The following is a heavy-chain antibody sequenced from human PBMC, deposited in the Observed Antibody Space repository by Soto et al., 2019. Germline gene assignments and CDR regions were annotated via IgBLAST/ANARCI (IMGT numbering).Heavy chain of an antibody. CDR2: IYYSGST. V-gene: IGHV4-31*03. CDR1: GGSISSGGYY. Sequence: QVQLQESGPGLVKPSQTLSLTCTVSGGSISSGGYYWSWIRQHPGKGLEWIGYIYYSGSTYYNPSLKSRVTISVDTSKNQFSLKLSSVTAADTAVYYCARGGRGYYGSVSYCDYWGQGTLVTVSS. J-gene: IGHJ4*02. D-gene: IGHD3-10*01. CDR3: ARGGRGYYGSVSYCDY.